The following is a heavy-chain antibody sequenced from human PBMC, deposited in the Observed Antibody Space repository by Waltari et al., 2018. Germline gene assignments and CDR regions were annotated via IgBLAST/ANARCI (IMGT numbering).Heavy chain of an antibody. Sequence: VRLVESGGGLIHPGGSLRLSCAASGLSVSNNYMHWVRQAPGKGLEWVSVIYTGEMTYYSDAVKGRFTSSRDISKNMVYLQMNNLRAEDTALYYCARDTTSRERAGDWGQGTLVTVSS. D-gene: IGHD1-1*01. CDR2: IYTGEMT. CDR3: ARDTTSRERAGD. CDR1: GLSVSNNY. V-gene: IGHV3-53*01. J-gene: IGHJ4*02.